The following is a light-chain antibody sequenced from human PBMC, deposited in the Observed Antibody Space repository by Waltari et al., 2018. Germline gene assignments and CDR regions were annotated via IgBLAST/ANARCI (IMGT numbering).Light chain of an antibody. CDR1: SSNIGTGFD. Sequence: QSVLTQPPSVAWAPGQRVTIPCTGSSSNIGTGFDVHLYQQLPATAPKLLIHGEPNRPSGVPDRFSGSKSGNSASLAITGLQAAGEADYYCQSFDRSLSGWVFGGGTKLTVL. J-gene: IGLJ3*02. CDR3: QSFDRSLSGWV. CDR2: GEP. V-gene: IGLV1-40*01.